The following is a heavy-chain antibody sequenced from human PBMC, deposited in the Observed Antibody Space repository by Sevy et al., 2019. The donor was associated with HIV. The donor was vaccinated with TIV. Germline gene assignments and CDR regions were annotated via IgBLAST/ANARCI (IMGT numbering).Heavy chain of an antibody. J-gene: IGHJ6*02. CDR1: GFDFGTYS. CDR2: ISSKNDYI. CDR3: AREGDFIGIDCYDDWRLPSYYYYPMDV. V-gene: IGHV3-21*01. D-gene: IGHD2-21*02. Sequence: GGSLRLSCAASGFDFGTYSMNWVRQAPGKGLEWVSSISSKNDYIFYADSVKGRFTISKDNAKNSLYLQMNSLRVEDTAVYYCAREGDFIGIDCYDDWRLPSYYYYPMDVWGQGTTVTVSS.